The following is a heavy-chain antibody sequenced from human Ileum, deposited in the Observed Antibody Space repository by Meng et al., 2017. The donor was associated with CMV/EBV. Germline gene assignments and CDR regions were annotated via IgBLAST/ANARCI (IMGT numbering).Heavy chain of an antibody. CDR3: AKDFNYGDYLDY. CDR1: GFAVSGNY. J-gene: IGHJ4*02. D-gene: IGHD4-17*01. CDR2: ISPSGSST. V-gene: IGHV3-23*01. Sequence: GGSLRLSCAASGFAVSGNYFNWVRQAPGKGLEWLSRISPSGSSTFYADSIKGRFTISRDNSNNTLFLQMNSLGAEDTAMYYCAKDFNYGDYLDYWGQGTPVTVSS.